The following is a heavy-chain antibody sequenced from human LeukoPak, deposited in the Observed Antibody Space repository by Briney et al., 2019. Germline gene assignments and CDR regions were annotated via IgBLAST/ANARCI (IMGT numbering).Heavy chain of an antibody. CDR2: INPNSGGT. D-gene: IGHD2-2*01. V-gene: IGHV1-2*02. Sequence: GASVKVSCKASGHTFTAYYMHWVRQAPGQGLEWMGCINPNSGGTNYAQKFQSRVTMTRDTSISTAYMELTRLSSDDTAVYYCARGRTEQLLGLYYYGMDVWGQGTTVTVSS. J-gene: IGHJ6*02. CDR1: GHTFTAYY. CDR3: ARGRTEQLLGLYYYGMDV.